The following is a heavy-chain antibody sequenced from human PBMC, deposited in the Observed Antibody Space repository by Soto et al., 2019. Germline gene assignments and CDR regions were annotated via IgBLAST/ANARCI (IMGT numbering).Heavy chain of an antibody. CDR2: ISASNTNT. J-gene: IGHJ4*02. V-gene: IGHV1-18*04. D-gene: IGHD5-18*01. Sequence: GASVKVSCKASGYTFPNFGISWVRQAPGQGLEWMGWISASNTNTNYAQKLQDRVTMTTDTSTSTAYMELRSLRSDDTAVYYCARVPSGYRYGYGGMDSWGQGTLVTVSS. CDR3: ARVPSGYRYGYGGMDS. CDR1: GYTFPNFG.